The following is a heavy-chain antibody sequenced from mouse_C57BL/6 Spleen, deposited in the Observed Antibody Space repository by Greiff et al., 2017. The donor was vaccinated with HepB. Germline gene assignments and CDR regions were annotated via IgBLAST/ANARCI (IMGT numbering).Heavy chain of an antibody. CDR2: INPSSGYT. Sequence: VKLQQSGAELARPGASVKMSCKASGYTFTSYTMHWVKQRPGQGLEWIGYINPSSGYTKYNQKFKDKATLTADKSSSTAYMQLSSLTSEDSAVYYCARGGYGNYDYFDYWGQGTTLTVSS. V-gene: IGHV1-4*01. CDR1: GYTFTSYT. CDR3: ARGGYGNYDYFDY. J-gene: IGHJ2*01. D-gene: IGHD2-10*02.